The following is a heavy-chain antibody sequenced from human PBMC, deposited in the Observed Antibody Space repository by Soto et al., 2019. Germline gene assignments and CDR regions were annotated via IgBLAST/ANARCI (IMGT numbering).Heavy chain of an antibody. CDR1: GGSISSGGYY. CDR3: GRGTGDGGSMVDS. D-gene: IGHD3-16*01. V-gene: IGHV4-31*03. CDR2: IYYSGST. J-gene: IGHJ4*02. Sequence: SETLSLTCTVSGGSISSGGYYWSWIRQHPGKGLEWIGYIYYSGSTYYNPSLKSRVTISVDTSKNQFSLKLSSVTAADTAVYYCGRGTGDGGSMVDSWGRGTLVTVSS.